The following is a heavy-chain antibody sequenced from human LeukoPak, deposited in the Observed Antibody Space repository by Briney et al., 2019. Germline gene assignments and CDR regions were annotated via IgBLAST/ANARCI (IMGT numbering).Heavy chain of an antibody. J-gene: IGHJ6*02. CDR3: ASRSGYDFWSGYYPPNYYYYGMDV. D-gene: IGHD3-3*01. CDR2: INPNSGGT. CDR1: GYTFTGYY. Sequence: ASVKVSCKASGYTFTGYYMHWVRQAPGQGLEWMGWINPNSGGTNYAQKFQGRVTMTRNTSISTAYMELSSLRSEDTAVYYCASRSGYDFWSGYYPPNYYYYGMDVWGQGTTVTVSS. V-gene: IGHV1-2*02.